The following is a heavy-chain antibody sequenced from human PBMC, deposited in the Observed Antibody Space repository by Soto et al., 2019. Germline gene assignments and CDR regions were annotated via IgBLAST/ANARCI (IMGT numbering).Heavy chain of an antibody. J-gene: IGHJ5*02. CDR1: GFTFSSYE. CDR3: ARDRGGSSSSTRGWFDP. CDR2: ISSSGSTI. D-gene: IGHD6-6*01. V-gene: IGHV3-48*03. Sequence: EVQLVESGGGLVQPGGSLRLSCAASGFTFSSYEMNWVRQAPGKGLEWVSYISSSGSTIYYADSVKGRFTISRDNAKNSLYLQMNSLRGEDTAVYYCARDRGGSSSSTRGWFDPWGQGTLVTVSS.